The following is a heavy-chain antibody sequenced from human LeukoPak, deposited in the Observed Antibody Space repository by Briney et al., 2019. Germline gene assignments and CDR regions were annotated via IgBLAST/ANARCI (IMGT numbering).Heavy chain of an antibody. V-gene: IGHV4-4*07. J-gene: IGHJ3*02. CDR3: ARREVAGLKDAFDI. CDR1: GGSISSYY. D-gene: IGHD6-19*01. CDR2: IYSSGST. Sequence: SETLSLTCTVSGGSISSYYWNWIRQPAGKGLEWIGRIYSSGSTSYNPSLKSRVTMSVDTSKNRFSLKLISVTAADTAVYYCARREVAGLKDAFDIWGQGTMVTVSS.